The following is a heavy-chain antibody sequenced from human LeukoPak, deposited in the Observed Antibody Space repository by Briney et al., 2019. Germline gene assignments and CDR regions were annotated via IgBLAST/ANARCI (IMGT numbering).Heavy chain of an antibody. Sequence: QPGGSLRLSCAVSGFTFRNYWMHWVRQAPGKGLMWVSRINTDGSTTHYADSVKGRFTISRDNAKNTVYLQMTSLRAEDTAVYFCASDTAVGYWGQGTQVTVSS. J-gene: IGHJ4*02. CDR1: GFTFRNYW. D-gene: IGHD1-26*01. V-gene: IGHV3-74*01. CDR3: ASDTAVGY. CDR2: INTDGSTT.